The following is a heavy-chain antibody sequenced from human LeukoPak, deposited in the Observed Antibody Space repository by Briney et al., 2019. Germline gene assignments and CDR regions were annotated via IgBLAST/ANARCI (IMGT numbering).Heavy chain of an antibody. Sequence: PGGSVRLSCVASGFTFSGHWMHWVRQVPGKGLVAVARIAPDGSATTYADSVKGRFTVSRDNAKNTVYLQVNSLRAEDTAVYFCTRELPREVTLDYWGQGTLVTVSS. J-gene: IGHJ4*01. CDR3: TRELPREVTLDY. CDR1: GFTFSGHW. D-gene: IGHD2-21*02. V-gene: IGHV3-74*03. CDR2: IAPDGSAT.